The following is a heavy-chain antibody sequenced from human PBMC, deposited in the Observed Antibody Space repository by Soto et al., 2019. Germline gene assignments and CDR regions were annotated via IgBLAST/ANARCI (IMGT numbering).Heavy chain of an antibody. V-gene: IGHV1-8*01. CDR3: ARGTMIVAPDY. CDR2: MNPNNGDT. Sequence: ASVKVPCKASGYTFPSDDIQGVGQDTGQVLEWMGWMNPNNGDTGYAQEVQGRVTMTSNTSMRTAYMELSSLRSEDTAVYYCARGTMIVAPDYWGQGTLVTVSP. J-gene: IGHJ4*02. D-gene: IGHD3-22*01. CDR1: GYTFPSDD.